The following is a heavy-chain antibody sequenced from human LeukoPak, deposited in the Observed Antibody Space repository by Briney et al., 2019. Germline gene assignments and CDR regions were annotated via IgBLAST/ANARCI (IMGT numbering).Heavy chain of an antibody. CDR1: GGSISSGSYY. Sequence: PSQTLSLTCTVSGGSISSGSYYWSWIRQPAGKGPEWIGRIYTSGSTNYNPSLKSRVTVSVDTSKNQFSLKLSSVTAADTAVYYCAAGGYSYVFDYWGQGTLATVSS. V-gene: IGHV4-61*02. D-gene: IGHD5-18*01. J-gene: IGHJ4*02. CDR3: AAGGYSYVFDY. CDR2: IYTSGST.